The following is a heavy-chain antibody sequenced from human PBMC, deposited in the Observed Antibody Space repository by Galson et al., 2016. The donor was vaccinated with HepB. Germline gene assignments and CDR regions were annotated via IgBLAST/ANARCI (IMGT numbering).Heavy chain of an antibody. CDR2: INPSGGDT. Sequence: SVKVSCKASKYTFTSYHMHWVRQAPGQGLEWMGIINPSGGDTTYAQKFQGRVTLTRDTSTSTVYMELSNLRSDDTAVYYCARAAWLIIDHWGQGTLVTVSS. CDR1: KYTFTSYH. CDR3: ARAAWLIIDH. J-gene: IGHJ4*02. V-gene: IGHV1-46*01. D-gene: IGHD6-19*01.